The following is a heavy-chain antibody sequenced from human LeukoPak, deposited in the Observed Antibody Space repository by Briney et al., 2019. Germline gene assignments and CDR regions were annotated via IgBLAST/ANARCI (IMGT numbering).Heavy chain of an antibody. D-gene: IGHD4-17*01. V-gene: IGHV4-39*01. CDR3: ARPYGDNYYGMDV. CDR1: GGSISSSSYY. J-gene: IGHJ6*02. Sequence: SETLSLTCTVSGGSISSSSYYWGWIRQPPGKGLEWIGSIYYSGSTYYNPSLKSRVTISVDTSKNQFSLKLSSVTAADTAAYYCARPYGDNYYGMDVWGQGTTVTVSS. CDR2: IYYSGST.